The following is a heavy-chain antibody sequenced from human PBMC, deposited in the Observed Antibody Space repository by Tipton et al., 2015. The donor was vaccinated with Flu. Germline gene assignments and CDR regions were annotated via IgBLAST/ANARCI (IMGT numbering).Heavy chain of an antibody. CDR3: TRGQGANP. CDR2: IYSDGRA. Sequence: VQLVQSGGDLIQPGGSLRLSCAASGFTVNSNYMSWVRQAPGKGLECVSVIYSDGRAYYVDSVKGRFTVSRDDSKNMLSLQMDSLRAEDTAVYYCTRGQGANPWGQGTLVTVSS. J-gene: IGHJ5*02. CDR1: GFTVNSNY. V-gene: IGHV3-53*01.